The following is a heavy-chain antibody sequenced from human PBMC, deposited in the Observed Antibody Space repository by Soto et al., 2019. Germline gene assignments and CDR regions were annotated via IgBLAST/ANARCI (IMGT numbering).Heavy chain of an antibody. J-gene: IGHJ4*02. V-gene: IGHV1-18*01. Sequence: GASVKVSCKASGYIFGRYGISWVRQAPGQGLEWMGWISAYNGNTNYAQKLQGRVTMTTDTSTSTAYMELRSLRSDDTAVYYCASSKVGATGTMDYWGQGTLVTVSS. CDR1: GYIFGRYG. D-gene: IGHD1-26*01. CDR3: ASSKVGATGTMDY. CDR2: ISAYNGNT.